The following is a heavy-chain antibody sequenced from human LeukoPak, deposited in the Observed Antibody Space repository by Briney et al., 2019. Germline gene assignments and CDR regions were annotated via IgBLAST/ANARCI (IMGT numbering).Heavy chain of an antibody. J-gene: IGHJ4*02. CDR1: GYTFTSYG. V-gene: IGHV1-18*01. CDR2: ISAYNGNT. CDR3: ARDPPRYCSSTSCYAGGY. D-gene: IGHD2-2*01. Sequence: ASVKVSCKASGYTFTSYGISWVRQAPGQGLEWMGWISAYNGNTNYAQKLQGRVTMTTDTSTSTAYMELRSLRSDDTAVYYCARDPPRYCSSTSCYAGGYWGQGTLVTVSS.